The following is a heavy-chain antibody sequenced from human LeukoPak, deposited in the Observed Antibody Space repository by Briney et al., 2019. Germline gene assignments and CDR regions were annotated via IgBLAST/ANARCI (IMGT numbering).Heavy chain of an antibody. CDR3: ATGAVAGGPGYFDY. D-gene: IGHD6-19*01. J-gene: IGHJ4*02. Sequence: PGRSLRLSCAASGFTFSSYGMHWVRQAPGKGLEWVAVIWYDGSNKYYADSVKGRFTISRDNSKNTLYLQMNSLRAEDTAVYYCATGAVAGGPGYFDYWGQGTLVTVSS. CDR2: IWYDGSNK. CDR1: GFTFSSYG. V-gene: IGHV3-33*01.